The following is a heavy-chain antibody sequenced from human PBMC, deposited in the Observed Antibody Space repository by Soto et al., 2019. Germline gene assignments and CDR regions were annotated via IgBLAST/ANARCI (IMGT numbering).Heavy chain of an antibody. CDR3: ARGLEPPYYYYGMDV. CDR2: IWYDGSNK. CDR1: GFTFSSYG. Sequence: LRLSCAASGFTFSSYGMHWVRQAPGKGLEWVAVIWYDGSNKYYADSVKGRFTISRDNSKNTLYLQMNSLRAEDTAVYYCARGLEPPYYYYGMDVWGQGTTVTVSS. D-gene: IGHD1-1*01. J-gene: IGHJ6*02. V-gene: IGHV3-33*01.